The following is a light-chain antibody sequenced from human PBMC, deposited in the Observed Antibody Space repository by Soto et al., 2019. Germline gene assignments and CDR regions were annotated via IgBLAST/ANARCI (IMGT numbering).Light chain of an antibody. CDR3: QQSLSSPLT. CDR2: ATS. CDR1: QNIGKF. J-gene: IGKJ4*01. Sequence: DIQMTQSPSSLSASVGDRVTITCRPSQNIGKFLNWYQQKPGKAPTALIHATSTLQSGVSSRFSGSGSDTEFTLTITSLQPADFATYFCQQSLSSPLTFGGGTKV. V-gene: IGKV1-39*01.